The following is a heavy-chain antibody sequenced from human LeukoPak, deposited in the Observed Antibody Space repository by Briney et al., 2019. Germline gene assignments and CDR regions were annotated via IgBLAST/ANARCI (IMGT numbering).Heavy chain of an antibody. Sequence: VASVKVSCKASGYTFTSYGISWVRQAPGQGLEWMGWISAYNGNTNYAQKLQGRVTMTTDTSTSTAYMELRSLRSDDTAVYYCARDSNYHDGDYNPAAFDIWGQGTMVTVSS. CDR2: ISAYNGNT. D-gene: IGHD4-17*01. J-gene: IGHJ3*02. CDR3: ARDSNYHDGDYNPAAFDI. V-gene: IGHV1-18*01. CDR1: GYTFTSYG.